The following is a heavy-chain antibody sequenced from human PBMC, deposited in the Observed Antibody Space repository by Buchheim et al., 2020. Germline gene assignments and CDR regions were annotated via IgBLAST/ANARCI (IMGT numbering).Heavy chain of an antibody. J-gene: IGHJ6*02. V-gene: IGHV4-31*02. CDR1: GGSISSGGYY. CDR2: IYYSGST. CDR3: ARDFRMNYDILTAVPGV. Sequence: QVQLQESGPGLVKPSQTLSLTWTVSGGSISSGGYYWSWIRQHPGKGLEWIGYIYYSGSTYYNPSLKSRVTISVDTAKNQFSLKLSSVTATDTAVYYCARDFRMNYDILTAVPGVWGQGTT. D-gene: IGHD3-9*01.